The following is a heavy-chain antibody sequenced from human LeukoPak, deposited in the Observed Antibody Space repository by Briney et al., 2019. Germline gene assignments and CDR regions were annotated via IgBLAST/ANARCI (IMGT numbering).Heavy chain of an antibody. J-gene: IGHJ4*02. D-gene: IGHD1-26*01. CDR1: GFTFSSYW. Sequence: GGSLRLSCAASGFTFSSYWMNWARQAPGKGLEWVSAISGSGGSTYYADSVKGRFTISRDNSKNTLYLQMNSLRAEDTAVYYCAKDRAPLPEGATDYWGQGTLVTVSS. CDR2: ISGSGGST. CDR3: AKDRAPLPEGATDY. V-gene: IGHV3-23*01.